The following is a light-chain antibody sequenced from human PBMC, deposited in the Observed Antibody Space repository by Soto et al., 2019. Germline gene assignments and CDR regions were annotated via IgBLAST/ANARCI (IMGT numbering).Light chain of an antibody. CDR3: QKYNSFWT. J-gene: IGKJ1*01. Sequence: DIQMTQSPSTLSASVGDRGTSSCRASQTISNWLAWYQQKPGKAPKLLIYDASSLESGVPSWFSGSRSAAEFTLTSSSLQPDDFATYYCQKYNSFWTFGQGTKVEIK. CDR1: QTISNW. V-gene: IGKV1-5*01. CDR2: DAS.